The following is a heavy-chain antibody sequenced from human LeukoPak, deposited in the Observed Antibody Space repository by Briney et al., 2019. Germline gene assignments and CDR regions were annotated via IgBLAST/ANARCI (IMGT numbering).Heavy chain of an antibody. D-gene: IGHD4-17*01. CDR1: GFTFSSYA. CDR2: IYSGGST. CDR3: ARTDYGDSAADY. Sequence: GGSLRLSCAASGFTFSSYAMHWVRQAPGKGLEWVSVIYSGGSTYYADSVKGRFTISRDNSKNTLYLQMNSLRAEDTAVYYCARTDYGDSAADYWGQGTLVTVSS. J-gene: IGHJ4*02. V-gene: IGHV3-66*01.